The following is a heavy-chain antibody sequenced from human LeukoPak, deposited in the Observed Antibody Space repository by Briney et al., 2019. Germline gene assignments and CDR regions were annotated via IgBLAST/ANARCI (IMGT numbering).Heavy chain of an antibody. V-gene: IGHV3-49*04. CDR2: IRSIGYGGTT. D-gene: IGHD3-10*01. CDR3: TRVRSGNDFDY. J-gene: IGHJ4*02. Sequence: GGSLRLSCSASGFTFGDHAMSWVRQAPGKGLEGVGFIRSIGYGGTTEYAASVEGRFSLSRDDSKSFVYLQMSSLKAEDTAVYYCTRVRSGNDFDYWGQGTLVTVSS. CDR1: GFTFGDHA.